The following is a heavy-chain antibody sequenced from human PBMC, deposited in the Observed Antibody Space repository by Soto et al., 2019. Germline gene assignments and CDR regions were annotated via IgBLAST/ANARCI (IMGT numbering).Heavy chain of an antibody. CDR2: IVVGSGNT. Sequence: GASVKVSCKASGFTFTSSAVQWVRQARGQRLEWIGWIVVGSGNTNYAQKFQERVTITRDMSTSTAYMELSSLRSEDTAVYYCAAATYYYDSSGLSFDPWGQGTMVTVS. CDR3: AAATYYYDSSGLSFDP. D-gene: IGHD3-22*01. CDR1: GFTFTSSA. J-gene: IGHJ5*02. V-gene: IGHV1-58*01.